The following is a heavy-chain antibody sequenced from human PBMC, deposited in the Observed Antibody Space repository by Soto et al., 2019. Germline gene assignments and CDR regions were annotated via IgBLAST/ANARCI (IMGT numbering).Heavy chain of an antibody. CDR1: GGSISSYY. D-gene: IGHD3-9*01. CDR2: IYYSGST. Sequence: PSETLSLTCTVSGGSISSYYWSWIRQPPGKGLEWIGYIYYSGSTNYNPSLKSRVTISVDTSKNQFSLKLSSVTAADTAVYYCARMRSSEPDIIDYWGRGTLVTVSS. J-gene: IGHJ4*02. CDR3: ARMRSSEPDIIDY. V-gene: IGHV4-59*01.